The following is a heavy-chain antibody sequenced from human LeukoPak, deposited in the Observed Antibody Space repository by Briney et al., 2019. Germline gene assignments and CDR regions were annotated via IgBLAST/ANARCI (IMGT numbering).Heavy chain of an antibody. D-gene: IGHD3-9*01. CDR1: GFTFSTYW. CDR3: ARDLDWILFDY. CDR2: IRPEGTTT. J-gene: IGHJ4*02. V-gene: IGHV3-74*03. Sequence: GGSLRLSCAASGFTFSTYWMHWVRQAPGKGLVWVARIRPEGTTTAYADSVKGRFTISRDNAKNTLFLQMNSLTAEDTAVYYCARDLDWILFDYWGQGTLVTVSS.